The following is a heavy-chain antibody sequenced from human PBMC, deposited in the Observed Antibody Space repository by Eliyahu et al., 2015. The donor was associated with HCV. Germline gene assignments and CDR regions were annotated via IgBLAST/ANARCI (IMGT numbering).Heavy chain of an antibody. V-gene: IGHV3-64D*09. D-gene: IGHD6-19*01. J-gene: IGHJ4*02. Sequence: EVQLVESGXGLVQPGGSLRLSCSASXFXFSSYAMHWVRQAXGKGLQYVSLISSNVSRTYYADSVKGRFTISRDNSKNTLYLQMNSLRAEDTAVYYCVKGEAVPAPIDCWGQGTLVTVSS. CDR2: ISSNVSRT. CDR1: XFXFSSYA. CDR3: VKGEAVPAPIDC.